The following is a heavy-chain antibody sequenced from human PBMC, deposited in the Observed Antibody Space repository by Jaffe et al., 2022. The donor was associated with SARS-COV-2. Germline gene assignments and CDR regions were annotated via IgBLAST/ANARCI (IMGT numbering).Heavy chain of an antibody. CDR3: AKDGRYCSGGSCYSGRGYFDY. V-gene: IGHV3-48*03. J-gene: IGHJ4*02. CDR1: GFTSSNYE. CDR2: MSRSGSTK. D-gene: IGHD2-15*01. Sequence: EVQLVESGGGLVQPGGSLRLSCAASGFTSSNYEMNWVRQAPGKGLEWVSYMSRSGSTKYYADSVKGRFTISRDNAKNSLYLQMNSLRVEDTAVYYCAKDGRYCSGGSCYSGRGYFDYWGQGTLVTVSS.